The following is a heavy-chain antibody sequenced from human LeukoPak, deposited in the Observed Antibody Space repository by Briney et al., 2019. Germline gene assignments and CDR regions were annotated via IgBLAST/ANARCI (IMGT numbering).Heavy chain of an antibody. Sequence: SETLSLTGTGSGGSSSSSSYYWGWVRQPPGKGLEYIGTIFYVGDTYYHPSLESRLTISVDTSKNQFSLKLRSVTAADSAVYSCARASGSRYAYDDYWGQGTLVTVSS. CDR1: GGSSSSSSYY. D-gene: IGHD6-13*01. J-gene: IGHJ4*02. CDR2: IFYVGDT. CDR3: ARASGSRYAYDDY. V-gene: IGHV4-39*01.